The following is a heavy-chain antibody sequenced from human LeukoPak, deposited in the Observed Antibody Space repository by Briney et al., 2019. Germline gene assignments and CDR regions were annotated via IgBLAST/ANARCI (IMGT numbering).Heavy chain of an antibody. Sequence: PGGSLRLSCAASGFTFSSYAMHWVRQAPGKGLEWVAVISYDGSNKYYADSVKGRFTISRDNSKNTLYLQMNSLRAEDTAVYYCVKGGYSSGWFPYSFDYWGQGTLVTVSS. CDR2: ISYDGSNK. D-gene: IGHD6-19*01. CDR1: GFTFSSYA. V-gene: IGHV3-30-3*01. J-gene: IGHJ4*02. CDR3: VKGGYSSGWFPYSFDY.